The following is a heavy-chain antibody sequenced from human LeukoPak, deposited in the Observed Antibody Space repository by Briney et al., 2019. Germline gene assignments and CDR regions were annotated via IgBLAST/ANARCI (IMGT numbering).Heavy chain of an antibody. CDR1: GYTLTELS. CDR3: ATGIPYGSGTNGVDY. D-gene: IGHD3-10*01. J-gene: IGHJ4*02. CDR2: FDPEDGEA. V-gene: IGHV1-24*01. Sequence: ASVKVSCKGSGYTLTELSMHWVRQAPGKGLEWMGGFDPEDGEAIYAQKFQGRVTMTEDTSTDTAYMELSSLRSEDTAVYYCATGIPYGSGTNGVDYWGQGTLVTVSS.